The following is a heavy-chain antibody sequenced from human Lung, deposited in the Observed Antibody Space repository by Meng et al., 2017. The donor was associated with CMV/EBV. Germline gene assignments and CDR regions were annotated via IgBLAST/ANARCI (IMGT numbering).Heavy chain of an antibody. Sequence: ESXKISXVVSGFTFTNSAMSWVRQAPGKGLEWVSGISGSNGDGSTYYADSVKGRFTISRDNAKNSLYLQMNSLRAEDTAVYYCAREKGDWFDPWGQGTLVXVSS. V-gene: IGHV3-23*01. CDR3: AREKGDWFDP. CDR2: ISGSNGDGST. J-gene: IGHJ5*02. CDR1: GFTFTNSA.